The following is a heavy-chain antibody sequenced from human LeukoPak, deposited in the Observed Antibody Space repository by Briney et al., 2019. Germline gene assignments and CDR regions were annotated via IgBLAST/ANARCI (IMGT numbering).Heavy chain of an antibody. Sequence: GGSLRLSCAASGFTFTDYTINWVPQAAGKGLEWVSSISTSSNIYYADSVKGRFTVSRDNAKNSVYLQTNSLRAEDTAVYYCARDRSYVGFDYWGQGTLVTVSS. D-gene: IGHD4-23*01. V-gene: IGHV3-69-1*01. CDR2: ISTSSNI. CDR3: ARDRSYVGFDY. CDR1: GFTFTDYT. J-gene: IGHJ4*02.